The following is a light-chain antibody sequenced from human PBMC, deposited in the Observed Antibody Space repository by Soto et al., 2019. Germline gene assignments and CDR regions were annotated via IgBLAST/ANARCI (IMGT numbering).Light chain of an antibody. CDR1: QSVNIY. Sequence: EIVLTQAPATLSLSPGERATLSCRASQSVNIYLAWYQQRPGQVPRLLIYDVSNRATGIPARFSGSGSGTDFTLTISSLEPEDFAVYYCQQRSSWPVTFGGGTKVEIK. CDR3: QQRSSWPVT. V-gene: IGKV3-11*01. J-gene: IGKJ4*01. CDR2: DVS.